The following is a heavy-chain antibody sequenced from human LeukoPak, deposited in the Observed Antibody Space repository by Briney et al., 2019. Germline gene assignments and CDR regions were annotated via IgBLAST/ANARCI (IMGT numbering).Heavy chain of an antibody. V-gene: IGHV3-23*01. Sequence: QSGGSLRLSCAASGFTSTNYAMNWVRQAPGKGLEWVSVLIGSSGSTDYADSVEGRFTISRDNSKNTLFLQMNSMRAADTAINYCAKGAYDYVEIGYFDSWGEGTLVTVSS. CDR1: GFTSTNYA. D-gene: IGHD5-12*01. J-gene: IGHJ4*02. CDR3: AKGAYDYVEIGYFDS. CDR2: LIGSSGST.